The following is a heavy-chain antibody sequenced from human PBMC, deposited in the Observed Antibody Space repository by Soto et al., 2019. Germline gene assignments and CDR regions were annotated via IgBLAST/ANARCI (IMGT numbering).Heavy chain of an antibody. J-gene: IGHJ3*02. CDR3: ARSSGSYNAFDI. D-gene: IGHD1-26*01. CDR2: IYYSGST. V-gene: IGHV4-39*01. CDR1: GGSISSSSYY. Sequence: SETLSLTCTVSGGSISSSSYYWGGIRQPPGKGLEWIGSIYYSGSTYYNPSLKSRVTISVDTSKNQFSLKLSSVTAADTAVYYCARSSGSYNAFDIWGQGTMVTVS.